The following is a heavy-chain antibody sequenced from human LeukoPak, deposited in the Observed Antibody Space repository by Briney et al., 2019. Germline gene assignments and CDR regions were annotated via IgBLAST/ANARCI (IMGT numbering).Heavy chain of an antibody. V-gene: IGHV3-30-3*01. CDR2: ISYDGSNK. J-gene: IGHJ4*02. CDR3: ARGGVRGYSYGRFDY. D-gene: IGHD5-18*01. CDR1: GFTFSSYA. Sequence: GGSLRLSCAASGFTFSSYAMHWVRQAPGKGLEWVAVISYDGSNKYYADSVKGRFTISRDNSKNTLYLQMNSLRAEDTAVYYCARGGVRGYSYGRFDYWGQGTLVTVSS.